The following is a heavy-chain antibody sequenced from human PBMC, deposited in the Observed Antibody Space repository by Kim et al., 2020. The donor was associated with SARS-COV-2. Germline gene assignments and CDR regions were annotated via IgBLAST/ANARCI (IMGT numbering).Heavy chain of an antibody. CDR1: GGSISSGDYY. Sequence: SETLSLTCTVSGGSISSGDYYWSWIRQPPGKGLEWIGYIYYSGSTYYNPSLKRRVTISVDTSKNQFSLKLSSVTAADTAVYYCAGDKRAYYDILTGYPNRRYYCYGRDVWGQGTPDTVPS. CDR3: AGDKRAYYDILTGYPNRRYYCYGRDV. V-gene: IGHV4-30-4*01. J-gene: IGHJ6*02. D-gene: IGHD3-9*01. CDR2: IYYSGST.